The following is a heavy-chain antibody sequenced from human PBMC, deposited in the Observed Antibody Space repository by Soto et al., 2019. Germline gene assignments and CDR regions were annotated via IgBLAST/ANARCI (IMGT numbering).Heavy chain of an antibody. CDR2: IYTSGST. Sequence: ASETLSLTCTVSGGSISSYYRSWIRQPAGKGLEWIGRIYTSGSTNYNPPLKSRVTMSVDTSKNQFSLKLSSVTAADTAVYYCARDRPDIVVVPAANWFDPWGQGTLVTVSS. D-gene: IGHD2-2*01. J-gene: IGHJ5*02. CDR3: ARDRPDIVVVPAANWFDP. CDR1: GGSISSYY. V-gene: IGHV4-4*07.